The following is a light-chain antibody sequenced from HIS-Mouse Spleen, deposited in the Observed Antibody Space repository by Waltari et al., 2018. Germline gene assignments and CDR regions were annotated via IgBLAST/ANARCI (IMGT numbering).Light chain of an antibody. Sequence: SYDLTQPPSVSVSLGQMARITCSGEALPKQYAYWYQQKPGQFPVLVIYKDSERPSGIPERFSGSSSGKIVTLTISGVQAEDEADYYCLSADSSGTWVFGGGTKLTVL. CDR2: KDS. J-gene: IGLJ3*02. CDR1: ALPKQY. CDR3: LSADSSGTWV. V-gene: IGLV3-16*01.